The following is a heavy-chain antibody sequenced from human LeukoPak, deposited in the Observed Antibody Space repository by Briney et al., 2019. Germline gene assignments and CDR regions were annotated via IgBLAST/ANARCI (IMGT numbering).Heavy chain of an antibody. D-gene: IGHD3-16*01. J-gene: IGHJ4*02. CDR2: ISSEGSST. CDR3: ARGENTYIDY. Sequence: HTGGSLRLSCAASGFTFSIYWMHWVRQAPGKGLVWVSRISSEGSSTTYADSVKGRFTISRDNAKDTLYLQMNSLRAEDTAVYYCARGENTYIDYWGQGTLVTVSS. V-gene: IGHV3-74*01. CDR1: GFTFSIYW.